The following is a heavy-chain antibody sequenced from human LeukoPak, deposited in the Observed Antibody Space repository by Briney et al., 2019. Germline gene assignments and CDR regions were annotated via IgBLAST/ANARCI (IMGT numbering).Heavy chain of an antibody. CDR1: GFIFTNFA. J-gene: IGHJ4*02. V-gene: IGHV3-21*01. Sequence: GGSLRLSCVASGFIFTNFAMSWVRQAPGKGLEWVSSISRSSRDTYYADSVKGRFTVSRDNAKNSLYLQMNSLRAEDTAVYYCARGGTFGVDISDYWGQGTLVTVSS. CDR3: ARGGTFGVDISDY. CDR2: ISRSSRDT. D-gene: IGHD3-3*01.